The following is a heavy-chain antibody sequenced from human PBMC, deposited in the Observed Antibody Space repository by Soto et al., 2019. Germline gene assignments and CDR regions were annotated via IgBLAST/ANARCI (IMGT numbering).Heavy chain of an antibody. V-gene: IGHV1-69*01. CDR1: GGTFSSYA. J-gene: IGHJ4*02. CDR2: IIPIFGTA. CDR3: ARTPRLYYYDSSGYYYDY. Sequence: KVSCKASGGTFSSYAISWVRQAPGQGLEWMGGIIPIFGTANYAQKFQGRVTITADESTSTAYMELSSLRSEDTAVYYCARTPRLYYYDSSGYYYDYWGQGTLVTVSS. D-gene: IGHD3-22*01.